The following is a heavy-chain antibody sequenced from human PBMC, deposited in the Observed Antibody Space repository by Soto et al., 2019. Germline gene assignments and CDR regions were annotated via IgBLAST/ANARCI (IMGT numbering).Heavy chain of an antibody. CDR1: GGSFSGYY. CDR3: ASKKSGYYYGMDV. J-gene: IGHJ6*02. Sequence: SETLSLTCAVYGGSFSGYYWSWIRQPPGKGLEWIGEINHSGSTNYNPSLKSRVTISVDTSENQFSLKLSSVTAADTAVYYCASKKSGYYYGMDVWGQGTTVTVSS. V-gene: IGHV4-34*01. D-gene: IGHD3-3*01. CDR2: INHSGST.